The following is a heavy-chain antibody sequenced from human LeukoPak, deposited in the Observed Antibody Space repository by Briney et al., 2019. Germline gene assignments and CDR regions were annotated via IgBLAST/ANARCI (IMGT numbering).Heavy chain of an antibody. D-gene: IGHD2-15*01. CDR1: GVTFSSFA. CDR2: ISYHGRDT. Sequence: PGGSLRLSCAASGVTFSSFAMHWVRQAPGKGLEWVAVISYHGRDTYYADSVKGRFTISRDNSKNTLYLQLSSLGAEDTAVYYCAAQPCSVGRCYLDYWGQGTPVTVSS. CDR3: AAQPCSVGRCYLDY. J-gene: IGHJ4*02. V-gene: IGHV3-30*04.